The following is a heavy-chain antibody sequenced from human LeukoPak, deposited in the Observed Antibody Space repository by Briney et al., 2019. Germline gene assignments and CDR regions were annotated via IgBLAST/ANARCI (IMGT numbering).Heavy chain of an antibody. J-gene: IGHJ6*03. CDR2: ITPKNGNT. CDR3: ARVVSRPGYYYMDV. D-gene: IGHD3-16*02. Sequence: ASVKVSSKASGYTFTSYGICWVRQAPRQGLEWMGWITPKNGNTKYAQKLQGRVTMTTDTSTNTAYMEPRSLRSDDTAVYYCARVVSRPGYYYMDVWGKGTTVTVSS. V-gene: IGHV1-18*01. CDR1: GYTFTSYG.